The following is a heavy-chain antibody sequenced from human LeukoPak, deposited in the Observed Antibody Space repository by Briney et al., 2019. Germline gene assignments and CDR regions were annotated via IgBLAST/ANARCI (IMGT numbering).Heavy chain of an antibody. V-gene: IGHV4-30-4*08. Sequence: SSQTLSLTCTVSGGSISSGDYYWSWIRQPPGKGLEWIGYIYYSGSTYYNPSLKSRVTISVDTSKNQFSLKLSSVTAADTAVYYCALGGCSSTSCHGDYYYYYMDVWGKGTTVTVSS. D-gene: IGHD2-2*01. J-gene: IGHJ6*03. CDR3: ALGGCSSTSCHGDYYYYYMDV. CDR1: GGSISSGDYY. CDR2: IYYSGST.